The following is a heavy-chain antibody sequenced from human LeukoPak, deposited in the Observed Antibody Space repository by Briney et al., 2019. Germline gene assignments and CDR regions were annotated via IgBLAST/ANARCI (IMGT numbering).Heavy chain of an antibody. D-gene: IGHD3-10*01. CDR2: IYYSGST. CDR1: GGSISSYY. CDR3: ARARSYGSGSSYYMDV. J-gene: IGHJ6*03. Sequence: SETLSLTCTVSGGSISSYYWSWIRQPPGKGLEWIGYIYYSGSTNYNPSLKSRVTISVDTSKNQFSLKPSSVTAADTAVYYCARARSYGSGSSYYMDVWGKGTTVTISS. V-gene: IGHV4-59*01.